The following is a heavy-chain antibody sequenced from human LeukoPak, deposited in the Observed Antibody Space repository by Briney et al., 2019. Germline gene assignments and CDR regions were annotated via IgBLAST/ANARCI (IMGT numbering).Heavy chain of an antibody. Sequence: ASVKVSCKASGYTFTSYDINWVRQATGQGLEWMGWIDPSGGSTSYAQKFQGRVTMTRDTSTSTVYMELSSLRSEDTAVYYCARIGGDYSDYWGQGTLVTVSS. D-gene: IGHD4-17*01. V-gene: IGHV1-46*01. CDR2: IDPSGGST. CDR1: GYTFTSYD. J-gene: IGHJ4*02. CDR3: ARIGGDYSDY.